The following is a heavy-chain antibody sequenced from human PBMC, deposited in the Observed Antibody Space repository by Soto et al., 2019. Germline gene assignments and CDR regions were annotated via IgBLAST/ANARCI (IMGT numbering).Heavy chain of an antibody. CDR1: GYTLTELS. Sequence: ASVKVSCKVSGYTLTELSMHWVRQAPGKGLEWMGGFDPEDGETVYAQKFQGRVTMTEDTSTDTAYMELSSLRSEDTAVYYCATDRLYYYDSSGQSRAFDIWGQGTMVTVSS. V-gene: IGHV1-24*01. D-gene: IGHD3-22*01. CDR2: FDPEDGET. J-gene: IGHJ3*02. CDR3: ATDRLYYYDSSGQSRAFDI.